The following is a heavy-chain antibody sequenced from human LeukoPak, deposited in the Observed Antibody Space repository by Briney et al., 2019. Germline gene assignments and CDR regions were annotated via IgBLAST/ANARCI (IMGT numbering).Heavy chain of an antibody. CDR1: GGSISTSNYY. CDR3: ARGHTAMDR. J-gene: IGHJ5*02. Sequence: SETLSLTCTVSGGSISTSNYYWGWIRQPPGKGLEWIGYIYYSGSTNYNPSLKSRVTISVDTSKNQFSLKLSSVTAADTAVYYCARGHTAMDRWGQGTLVTVSS. CDR2: IYYSGST. V-gene: IGHV4-61*05. D-gene: IGHD5-18*01.